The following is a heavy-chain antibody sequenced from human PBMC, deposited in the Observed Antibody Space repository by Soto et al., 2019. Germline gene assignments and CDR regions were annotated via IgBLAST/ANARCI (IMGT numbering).Heavy chain of an antibody. V-gene: IGHV2-26*01. Sequence: PTLVNPTETLTLTCSVSGFSLTNGRMGVSWIRQPPGKALEWLAHFFSDAERSYSTSMQSRLNMYKDSSGSQVVLTMTNMAPADTATYFCARMDGDYNYYGLDVWGHGVAVTVSS. D-gene: IGHD4-17*01. J-gene: IGHJ6*02. CDR2: FFSDAER. CDR3: ARMDGDYNYYGLDV. CDR1: GFSLTNGRMG.